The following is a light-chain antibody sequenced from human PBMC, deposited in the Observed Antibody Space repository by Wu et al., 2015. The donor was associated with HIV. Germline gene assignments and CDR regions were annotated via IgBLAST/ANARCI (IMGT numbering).Light chain of an antibody. V-gene: IGKV3-15*01. CDR2: DAP. J-gene: IGKJ4*01. Sequence: EIVMTQSPATLSVSPGESVSLSCRASQRISNNLAWYQQKIGQAPRLLIYDAPTRATGVPARFRGSGSGTDFTLTIANMQSEDFAVYFCQQNKDWPPSFGGGTKVENK. CDR1: QRISNN. CDR3: QQNKDWPPS.